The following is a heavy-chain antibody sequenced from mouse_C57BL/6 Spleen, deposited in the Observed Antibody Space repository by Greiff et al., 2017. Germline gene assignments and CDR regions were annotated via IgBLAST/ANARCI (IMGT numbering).Heavy chain of an antibody. D-gene: IGHD1-1*01. J-gene: IGHJ2*01. CDR2: IDPEDGDT. Sequence: VQLKQSGAELVRPGASVKLSCTASGFNINDYYMHWVKQRPAQGLDWIGRIDPEDGDTEYAPKFQGKATMTADPSSNTAYLQLSSLTSEDTAVYYCTTGNYYGSSPYFDYWGQGTTLTVSS. CDR3: TTGNYYGSSPYFDY. CDR1: GFNINDYY. V-gene: IGHV14-1*01.